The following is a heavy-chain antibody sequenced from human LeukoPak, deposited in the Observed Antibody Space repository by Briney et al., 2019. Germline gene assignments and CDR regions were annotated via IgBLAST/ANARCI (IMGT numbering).Heavy chain of an antibody. V-gene: IGHV3-23*01. CDR2: ISGSGGST. J-gene: IGHJ4*02. CDR3: AKAPVTTCSGAYCYPFDY. D-gene: IGHD2-15*01. Sequence: GGSLRLSCAASGFTFSSYGMSWVRQAPGKGLEWVSAISGSGGSTYYADSVKGRFTISRDSSKNTQYLQMNSLRAGDAAVYYCAKAPVTTCSGAYCYPFDYWSQGTLVTVSS. CDR1: GFTFSSYG.